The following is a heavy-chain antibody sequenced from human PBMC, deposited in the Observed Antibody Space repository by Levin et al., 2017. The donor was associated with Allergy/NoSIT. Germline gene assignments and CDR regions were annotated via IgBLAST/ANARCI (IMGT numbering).Heavy chain of an antibody. Sequence: LSLTCAASGFPFRNYGMHWVRQAPGKGLEWVALIAYDGSNKYYADPVKGRFTISRDNSKNTLYLQMNSLRGEDTAVYYCATARKDSSGYYYSDYWGQGTLVTVSS. J-gene: IGHJ4*02. CDR3: ATARKDSSGYYYSDY. CDR1: GFPFRNYG. D-gene: IGHD6-19*01. CDR2: IAYDGSNK. V-gene: IGHV3-30*03.